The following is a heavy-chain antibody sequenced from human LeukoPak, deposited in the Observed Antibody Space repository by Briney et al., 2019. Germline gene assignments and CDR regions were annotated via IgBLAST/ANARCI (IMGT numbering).Heavy chain of an antibody. CDR2: IKTDGSST. CDR1: GFTFSGYW. V-gene: IGHV3-74*01. D-gene: IGHD3-22*01. Sequence: PGGSLRLSCAASGFTFSGYWMNWVRQVPGKGLVWLSCIKTDGSSTDYADSVKGRFTISRDNAKNTLYLQMNSLRGEDMAVYYCVRELSRDSSRWGQGTLVTVSS. J-gene: IGHJ4*02. CDR3: VRELSRDSSR.